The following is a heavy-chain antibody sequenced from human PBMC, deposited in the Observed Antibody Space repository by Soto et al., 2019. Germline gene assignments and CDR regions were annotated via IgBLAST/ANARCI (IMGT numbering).Heavy chain of an antibody. CDR3: AKRSIPSAREFFFAN. CDR2: IDSGIYT. Sequence: GGSLRLSCAASGFTFGTSVMSWARQAPGKGLEWVSTIDSGIYTYYVDSVKGRFTISRDISKNTLDLQMNSLRAEDTAVYYCAKRSIPSAREFFFANWGQGTLVTVSS. CDR1: GFTFGTSV. D-gene: IGHD3-10*01. V-gene: IGHV3-23*05. J-gene: IGHJ4*02.